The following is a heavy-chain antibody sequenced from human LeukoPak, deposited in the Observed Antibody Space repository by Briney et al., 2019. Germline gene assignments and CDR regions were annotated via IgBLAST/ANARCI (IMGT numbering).Heavy chain of an antibody. J-gene: IGHJ5*02. CDR1: GGSISSYY. CDR3: ARGKMVYATVRWFDP. Sequence: SETLSLXCTVSGGSISSYYWSWIRQPPGKGLECIGYIYYSGSTNYNPSLKSRVTISVDTSKNQFSLKLSSVTAADTAVYYCARGKMVYATVRWFDPWGQGTLVTVSS. D-gene: IGHD2-8*01. CDR2: IYYSGST. V-gene: IGHV4-59*01.